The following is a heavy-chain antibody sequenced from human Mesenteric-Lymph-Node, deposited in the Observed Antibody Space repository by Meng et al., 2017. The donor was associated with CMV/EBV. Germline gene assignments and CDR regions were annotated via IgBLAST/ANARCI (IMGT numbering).Heavy chain of an antibody. CDR2: ISSSSSYI. J-gene: IGHJ4*02. D-gene: IGHD1-26*01. V-gene: IGHV3-21*01. CDR1: GFTFSSYS. CDR3: AREGGGVGATKYFDY. Sequence: GESLKISCAASGFTFSSYSMNWVRQAPGKGLEWVSSISSSSSYIYYADSVKGRFTISRDNAKNSLYLQMNSLRAEDTAVYYCAREGGGVGATKYFDYWGQGTLVTVSS.